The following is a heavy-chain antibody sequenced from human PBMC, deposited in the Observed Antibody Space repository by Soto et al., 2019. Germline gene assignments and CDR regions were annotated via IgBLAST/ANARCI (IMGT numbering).Heavy chain of an antibody. J-gene: IGHJ4*02. CDR1: GYSISSGYY. Sequence: SETLSLTCTVSGYSISSGYYWSWIRQTPGKGLEWIGRISHSGTSIYNPSLRSRVTISIDKSKNHFSLKLSSVTAADTAVYYCARRRDDYGDYWFDYLGQGTLVTVSS. CDR2: ISHSGTS. V-gene: IGHV4-38-2*02. CDR3: ARRRDDYGDYWFDY. D-gene: IGHD4-17*01.